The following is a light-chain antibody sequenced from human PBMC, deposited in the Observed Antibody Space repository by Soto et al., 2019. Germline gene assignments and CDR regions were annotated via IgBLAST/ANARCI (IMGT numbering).Light chain of an antibody. CDR1: QGISSY. V-gene: IGKV1-8*01. CDR2: AAS. J-gene: IGKJ1*01. Sequence: AIRMTQSPSSLSASRVERVAITCRASQGISSYLAWYQKKPGKAPKLLIYAASTLQSGVPTRCSGSGCGTDFTLTINFLPAEDLATYYRQQYYSHPRAFGQGTKVDIK. CDR3: QQYYSHPRA.